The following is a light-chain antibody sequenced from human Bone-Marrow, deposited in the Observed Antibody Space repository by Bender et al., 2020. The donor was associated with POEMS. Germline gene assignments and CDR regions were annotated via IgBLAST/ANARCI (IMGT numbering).Light chain of an antibody. V-gene: IGLV1-44*01. CDR2: SDN. CDR3: AAWDAGLSGGV. CDR1: NSNIGTNA. Sequence: QSVLTQPPSASGTPGQRVPLSCSGSNSNIGTNAVNWYQQFPGTAPKLRIYSDNQRPSGVPDHFYAFKSGTSASLAVGGLQSEDEADYYWAAWDAGLSGGVFGGGTKLTVL. J-gene: IGLJ3*02.